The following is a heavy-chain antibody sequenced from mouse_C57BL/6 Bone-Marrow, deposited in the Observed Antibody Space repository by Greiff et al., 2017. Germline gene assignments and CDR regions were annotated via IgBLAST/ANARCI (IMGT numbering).Heavy chain of an antibody. Sequence: EVKVEESGGGLVQPGGSMKLSCVASGFTFSNYWMNWVRRSPEKGLEWVAQIRLKSDNYATHYAESVKGRFTISRDDSKSSVYLQMNNLRAEDTGIYYCARYYYGTDAYWGQGTLVTVSA. CDR2: IRLKSDNYAT. J-gene: IGHJ3*01. CDR1: GFTFSNYW. V-gene: IGHV6-3*01. CDR3: ARYYYGTDAY. D-gene: IGHD1-1*01.